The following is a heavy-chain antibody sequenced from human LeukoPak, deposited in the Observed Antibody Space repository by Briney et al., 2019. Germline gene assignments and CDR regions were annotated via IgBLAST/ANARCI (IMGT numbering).Heavy chain of an antibody. CDR3: ARDSSGGGWY. D-gene: IGHD6-19*01. J-gene: IGHJ4*02. CDR2: ISSSSSYI. Sequence: GGSLRLSCAASGFTFSSYSMNWVRQAPGKGLEWVSSISSSSSYIYYADSVKGRFAISRDNAKNSLYLQMNSLRAEDTAVYYCARDSSGGGWYWGQGTLVTVSS. V-gene: IGHV3-21*01. CDR1: GFTFSSYS.